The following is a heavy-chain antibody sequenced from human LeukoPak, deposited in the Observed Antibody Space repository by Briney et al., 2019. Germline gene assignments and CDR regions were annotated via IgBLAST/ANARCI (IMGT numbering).Heavy chain of an antibody. J-gene: IGHJ4*02. CDR1: GVTFSSYG. CDR3: AKDASSGLFYFDY. CDR2: ISYDGSNK. D-gene: IGHD3-22*01. Sequence: GGSLRLSCAAPGVTFSSYGMHWVRQAPGKGLEWVAVISYDGSNKYYADSVKGRFTISRDNSKNTLYLQMNSLRAEDTAVYYCAKDASSGLFYFDYWGQGTLVTVSS. V-gene: IGHV3-30*18.